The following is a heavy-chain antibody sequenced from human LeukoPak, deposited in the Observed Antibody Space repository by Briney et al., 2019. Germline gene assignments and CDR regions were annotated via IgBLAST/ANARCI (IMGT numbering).Heavy chain of an antibody. V-gene: IGHV4-34*01. CDR2: INHSGST. J-gene: IGHJ4*02. CDR3: ARGLGIAAANYSFDY. Sequence: SETLSLTCAVYGGSFRGYYWSWIRQPPGKGLEWIGEINHSGSTNYNPSLKSRVTISVDTSKNQFSLKLSSVTAADTAVYYCARGLGIAAANYSFDYWGQGTLVTVSS. CDR1: GGSFRGYY. D-gene: IGHD6-13*01.